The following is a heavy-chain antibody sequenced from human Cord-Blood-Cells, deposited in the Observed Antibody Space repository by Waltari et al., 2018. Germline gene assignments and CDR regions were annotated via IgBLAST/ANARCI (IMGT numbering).Heavy chain of an antibody. D-gene: IGHD3-10*01. V-gene: IGHV1-24*01. CDR1: GYTLTELS. CDR3: TTGNASVPDALDI. J-gene: IGHJ3*02. CDR2: FGPEDGET. Sequence: QVQLVPSGAEVKKPGASVKVSCKVSGYTLTELSMHWVRQAPGKGLEWMGGFGPEDGETIYARKSQGRDTMTEATSTDTAYMELSSLRSEDTAVYYCTTGNASVPDALDIWGQGTMVTVSS.